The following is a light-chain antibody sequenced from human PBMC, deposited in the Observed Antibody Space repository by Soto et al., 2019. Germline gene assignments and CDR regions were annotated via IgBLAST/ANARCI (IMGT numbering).Light chain of an antibody. V-gene: IGLV1-44*01. CDR2: SNN. Sequence: QSVLTQPPSASGTPGQTVTISCSGSSSNIGSNIVNWYQQLPGTAPKLLIYSNNQWPSGVPDRFSGSKSGASASLAISGLQSEDEADYYCAAWDDSLNGLVLGGGTKLTV. CDR3: AAWDDSLNGLV. J-gene: IGLJ3*02. CDR1: SSNIGSNI.